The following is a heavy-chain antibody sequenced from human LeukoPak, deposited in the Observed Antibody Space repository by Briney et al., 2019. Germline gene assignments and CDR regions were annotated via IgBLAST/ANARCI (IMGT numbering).Heavy chain of an antibody. CDR3: ARAWNADYPPECYYFDV. D-gene: IGHD4-17*01. CDR2: IYAGDSDA. Sequence: PWESPNPSCQGSGYDFSIYWLGWVRQMPGQGLEWMGIIYAGDSDARYSPSFEGQVTLSADTSTNTAYLQWNSLKSSDTGTYFCARAWNADYPPECYYFDVWGKGTMVTVSS. V-gene: IGHV5-51*01. J-gene: IGHJ6*03. CDR1: GYDFSIYW.